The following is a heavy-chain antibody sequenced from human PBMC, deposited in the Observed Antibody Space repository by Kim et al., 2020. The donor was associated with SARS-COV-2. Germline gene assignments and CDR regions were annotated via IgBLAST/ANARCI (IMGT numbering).Heavy chain of an antibody. J-gene: IGHJ5*02. Sequence: SVKVSCKASGGTFSSYAISWVRQAPGQGLEWMGGIIPIFGTANYAQKFQGRVTITADESTSTAYMELSSLRSEDTAVYYCAVEPEDVPTSPPWGQGTLVTVSS. CDR1: GGTFSSYA. V-gene: IGHV1-69*13. CDR3: AVEPEDVPTSPP. CDR2: IIPIFGTA. D-gene: IGHD2-2*01.